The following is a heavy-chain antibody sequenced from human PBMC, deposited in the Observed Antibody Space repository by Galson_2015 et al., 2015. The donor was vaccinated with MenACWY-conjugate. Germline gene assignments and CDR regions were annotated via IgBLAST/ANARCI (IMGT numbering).Heavy chain of an antibody. V-gene: IGHV2-5*02. Sequence: PALVKPTQTLTLTCTFSGFSLSTSGVGAGWIRQPPGKALEWLALIYWDDDKRYSPSLRSRLTITKDTSKNHVVLTMTNMDTVDTATYYCSRTGATPGDYWGQGTLVTVSS. CDR2: IYWDDDK. CDR1: GFSLSTSGVG. J-gene: IGHJ4*02. CDR3: SRTGATPGDY. D-gene: IGHD2-15*01.